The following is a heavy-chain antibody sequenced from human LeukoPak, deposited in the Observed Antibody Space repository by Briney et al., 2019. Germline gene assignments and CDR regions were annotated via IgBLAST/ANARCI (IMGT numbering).Heavy chain of an antibody. CDR3: ARDGSALYYFDY. Sequence: SETLSLTCTVSGGSISTYYWNWIRQPPGKGLEWIGYIYYSGSTNYNPSLKSRVTISVDTSKNQFSLKLSSVTAADTAMYYCARDGSALYYFDYWGQGTLVTVSS. V-gene: IGHV4-59*01. CDR1: GGSISTYY. J-gene: IGHJ4*02. CDR2: IYYSGST.